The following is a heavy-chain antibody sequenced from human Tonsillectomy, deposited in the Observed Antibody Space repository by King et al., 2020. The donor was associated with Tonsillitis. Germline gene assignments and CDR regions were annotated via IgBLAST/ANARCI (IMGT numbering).Heavy chain of an antibody. Sequence: VQLVESGAEVKKPGASVKVSCKASGYTFSSYTFTSYYMHWVRQAPGQGLEWMGMINPSSDTTTYAQNFQGRVTMPRDTSTSPAYMELSSLKTEDTAVYYCARGYFHDSRGEGWFDPWGQGTLVTVSS. CDR1: GYTFSSYTFTSYY. V-gene: IGHV1-46*03. CDR2: INPSSDTT. CDR3: ARGYFHDSRGEGWFDP. D-gene: IGHD3-22*01. J-gene: IGHJ5*02.